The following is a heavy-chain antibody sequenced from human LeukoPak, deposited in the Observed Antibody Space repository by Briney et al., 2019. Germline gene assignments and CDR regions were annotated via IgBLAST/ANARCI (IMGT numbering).Heavy chain of an antibody. CDR1: GFTFSSYA. D-gene: IGHD3-10*01. CDR3: AKAALKGTMVRATEGPVDF. Sequence: GGSLRLSCAASGFTFSSYAMNWVRQAPGKGLEWVAVISGSGGGKHYADSVKGRFTVSRDNSKNTLYPQMNSLRSEDTAAYFCAKAALKGTMVRATEGPVDFWGQGTLVTVSS. V-gene: IGHV3-23*01. J-gene: IGHJ4*02. CDR2: ISGSGGGK.